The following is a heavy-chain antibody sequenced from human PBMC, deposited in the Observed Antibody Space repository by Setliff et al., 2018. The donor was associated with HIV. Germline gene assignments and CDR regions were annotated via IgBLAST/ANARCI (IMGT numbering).Heavy chain of an antibody. CDR2: IIPNSAGT. CDR3: ARLGDFWSGYYYFDY. D-gene: IGHD3-3*01. Sequence: ASVKVSCKASGYTFTGHFIHWVRQAPGQGLEWMGRIIPNSAGTNYAQKFQGRVTMTRDTSTNTVYMELSSLRSEDTAVYYCARLGDFWSGYYYFDYWGQGTLVTVSS. CDR1: GYTFTGHF. J-gene: IGHJ4*02. V-gene: IGHV1-2*06.